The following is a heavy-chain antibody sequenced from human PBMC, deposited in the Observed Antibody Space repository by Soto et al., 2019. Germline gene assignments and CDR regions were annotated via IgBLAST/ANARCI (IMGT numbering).Heavy chain of an antibody. CDR3: ARLRITMIVVVITTPYFDY. J-gene: IGHJ4*02. CDR1: GGSISSSSYY. D-gene: IGHD3-22*01. Sequence: SETLSLTCTVSGGSISSSSYYWGWIRQPPGKGLEWIGSIYYSGITYYNPSLKSRVTISVDTSKNQFSLKLSSVTAADTAVYYCARLRITMIVVVITTPYFDYWGQGTLVTAPQ. CDR2: IYYSGIT. V-gene: IGHV4-39*01.